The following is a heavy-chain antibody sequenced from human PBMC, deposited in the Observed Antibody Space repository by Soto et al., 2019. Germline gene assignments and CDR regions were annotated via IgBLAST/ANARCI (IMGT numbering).Heavy chain of an antibody. Sequence: ASVKVSCKAPGGTFSSYAISWVRQAPGQGLEWMGGIIPIFGTANYAQKFQGRVTITADKSTSTAYMELSSLRSEDTAVYYCARRDIAAAGRRLFDYWGQGTLVTVSS. CDR2: IIPIFGTA. CDR1: GGTFSSYA. J-gene: IGHJ4*02. V-gene: IGHV1-69*06. CDR3: ARRDIAAAGRRLFDY. D-gene: IGHD6-13*01.